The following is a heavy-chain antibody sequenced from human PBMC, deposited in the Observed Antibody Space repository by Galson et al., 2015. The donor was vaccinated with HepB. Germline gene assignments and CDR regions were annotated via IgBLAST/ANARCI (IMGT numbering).Heavy chain of an antibody. CDR2: MNPNSGNT. V-gene: IGHV1-8*01. CDR1: GYTYTRYD. CDR3: ARGQVVYMITFGGVIVPDAFDI. D-gene: IGHD3-16*02. Sequence: SVKVSCKASGYTYTRYDINWVRQATGQGLEWMGWMNPNSGNTGYAQKFQGRVTMTRNTSISTAYMELSSLRSEDTAVCYCARGQVVYMITFGGVIVPDAFDIWGQGTMVTVSS. J-gene: IGHJ3*02.